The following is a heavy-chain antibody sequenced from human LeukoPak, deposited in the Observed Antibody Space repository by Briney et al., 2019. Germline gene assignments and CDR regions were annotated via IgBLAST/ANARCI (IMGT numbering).Heavy chain of an antibody. D-gene: IGHD5-24*01. CDR3: ARGARAGYNLEPFDY. CDR2: IYYSGST. J-gene: IGHJ4*02. V-gene: IGHV4-39*07. CDR1: GGSISSSSYY. Sequence: SETLSLTCTVSGGSISSSSYYWGWIRQPPGKGLEWIGSIYYSGSTKYNPSLKSRVTISVDTSKNQFSLKLSSVTAADTAVYYCARGARAGYNLEPFDYWGQGTLVTVSS.